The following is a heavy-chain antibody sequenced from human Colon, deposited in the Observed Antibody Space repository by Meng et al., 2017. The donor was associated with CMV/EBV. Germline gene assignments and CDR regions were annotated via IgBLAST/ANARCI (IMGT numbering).Heavy chain of an antibody. CDR2: TTGSGDST. Sequence: PGKGLEWVSSTTGSGDSTYYADSVKGRFTLSRDNSKNTLYLQMNSLRAEDTAIYYCTKGRGLLASASNYWGQGTLVTVSS. D-gene: IGHD1-26*01. CDR3: TKGRGLLASASNY. J-gene: IGHJ4*02. V-gene: IGHV3-23*01.